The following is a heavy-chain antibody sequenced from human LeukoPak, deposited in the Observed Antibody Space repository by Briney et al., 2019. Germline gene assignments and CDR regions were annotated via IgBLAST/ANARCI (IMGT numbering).Heavy chain of an antibody. J-gene: IGHJ4*02. CDR2: INAGNGNT. CDR3: AREGIPSFKVAGTGDFDY. CDR1: GYTFTSYA. V-gene: IGHV1-3*01. Sequence: ASVKVSCKASGYTFTSYAMHWVRQAPGQRLEWMGWINAGNGNTKYSQKFQGRVTITRDTSASTAYMELSSLRSEDTAVYYCAREGIPSFKVAGTGDFDYWGQGTLVTVSS. D-gene: IGHD6-19*01.